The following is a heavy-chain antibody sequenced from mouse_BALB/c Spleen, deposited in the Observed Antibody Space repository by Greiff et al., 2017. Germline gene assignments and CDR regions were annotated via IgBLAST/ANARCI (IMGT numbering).Heavy chain of an antibody. Sequence: EVQLQQSGTVLARPGASVKMSCKASGYTFTSYWMHWVKQRPGQGLEWIGAIYPGNSDTSYNQKFKGKAKLTAVTSTSTAYMELSSLTNEDSAVYYCTIITTETLYAMDYWGQGTSVTVSS. V-gene: IGHV1-5*01. J-gene: IGHJ4*01. CDR3: TIITTETLYAMDY. D-gene: IGHD1-1*01. CDR2: IYPGNSDT. CDR1: GYTFTSYW.